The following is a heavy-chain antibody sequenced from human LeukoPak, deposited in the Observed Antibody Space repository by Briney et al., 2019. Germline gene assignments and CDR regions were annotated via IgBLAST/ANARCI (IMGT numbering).Heavy chain of an antibody. V-gene: IGHV3-66*01. D-gene: IGHD3-16*02. Sequence: GGSLRLSCAASGFTVSSNYMSWVRQAPGKGLEWGSVIYNAGDTYYADSVKGRFTISRDNSKNTLFLQMNSLRVEDTAVYYCARDQLSVGWAFDPWGQGTLVTVSS. J-gene: IGHJ5*02. CDR2: IYNAGDT. CDR3: ARDQLSVGWAFDP. CDR1: GFTVSSNY.